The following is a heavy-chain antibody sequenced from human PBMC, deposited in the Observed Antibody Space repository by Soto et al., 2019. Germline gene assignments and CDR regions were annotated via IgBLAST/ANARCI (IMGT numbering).Heavy chain of an antibody. J-gene: IGHJ4*02. D-gene: IGHD2-15*01. Sequence: GESLKISCKGSGYSFPSQWNGWVRQMPGKGLEWMGNIYPADSDTRYSTSFQGQVTISADTSITTAYLQWSSLKAADTAMYYCVRSGTSSGRFSDYWGQGTLVTVSS. V-gene: IGHV5-51*01. CDR1: GYSFPSQW. CDR3: VRSGTSSGRFSDY. CDR2: IYPADSDT.